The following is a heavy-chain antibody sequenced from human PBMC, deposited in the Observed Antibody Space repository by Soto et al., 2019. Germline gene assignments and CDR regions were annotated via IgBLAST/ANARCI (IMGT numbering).Heavy chain of an antibody. J-gene: IGHJ4*02. CDR1: GFTFSSYG. V-gene: IGHV3-33*01. CDR3: ARGLKGYCSSTSCSHFDY. Sequence: PGGSLRLSCAASGFTFSSYGMHWVRQAPGKGLEWVAVIWYDGSNKYYADSVKGRFTISRDNSKNTLYLQMNSLRAEDTAVYYCARGLKGYCSSTSCSHFDYWGQGTLVTVSS. D-gene: IGHD2-2*01. CDR2: IWYDGSNK.